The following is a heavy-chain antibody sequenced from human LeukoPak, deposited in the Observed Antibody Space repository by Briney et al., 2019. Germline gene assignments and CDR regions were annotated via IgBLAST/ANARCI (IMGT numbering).Heavy chain of an antibody. V-gene: IGHV3-23*01. CDR2: ISGSGGST. Sequence: GGSLRLSCAASGFTFSSYAMSWVRQAPGKGLEWVSAISGSGGSTYYADSVKGRFTISRDNSKNTLYLQMNSLRAEDTAVYYCAKVAAGNCSGGSCYDYWGQGTLVTVSS. CDR3: AKVAAGNCSGGSCYDY. CDR1: GFTFSSYA. D-gene: IGHD2-15*01. J-gene: IGHJ4*02.